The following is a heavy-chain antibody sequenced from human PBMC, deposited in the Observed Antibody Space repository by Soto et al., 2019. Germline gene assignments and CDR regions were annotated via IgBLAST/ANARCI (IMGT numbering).Heavy chain of an antibody. CDR3: ARGLLRWTYYYDSSGYYLGFDY. CDR1: GYTFTSYD. V-gene: IGHV1-8*01. D-gene: IGHD3-22*01. J-gene: IGHJ4*02. CDR2: MNPNSGNT. Sequence: ASVKVSCKASGYTFTSYDINWVRQATGQGLEWMGWMNPNSGNTGYAQKFQGRVTMTRNTSTSTAYMGLSSLRSEDTAVYYCARGLLRWTYYYDSSGYYLGFDYWGQGTLVTVSS.